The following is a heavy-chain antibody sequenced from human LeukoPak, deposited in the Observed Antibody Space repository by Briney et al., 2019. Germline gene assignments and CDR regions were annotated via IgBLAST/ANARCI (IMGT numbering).Heavy chain of an antibody. D-gene: IGHD6-13*01. V-gene: IGHV4-4*07. CDR1: GGSISSYY. CDR3: ARETGYSSPLDI. J-gene: IGHJ3*02. Sequence: SETLSLTCTVPGGSISSYYWSWIRRPAGKGLEWIGRIYTSGSTNYNPSLKSRVTMSVDTSKNQFSLKLSSVTAADTAVYYCARETGYSSPLDIWGQGTMVTVSS. CDR2: IYTSGST.